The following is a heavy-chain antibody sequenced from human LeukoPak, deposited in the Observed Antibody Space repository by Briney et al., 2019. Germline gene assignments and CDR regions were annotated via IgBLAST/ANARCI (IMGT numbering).Heavy chain of an antibody. D-gene: IGHD4-17*01. V-gene: IGHV4-59*12. CDR2: IYYSGST. Sequence: SETLSLTCTVSGGSISSYYWSWIRQPPGKGLEWIGYIYYSGSTNYNPSLKSRVTMSVDTSKNQFSLKLSSVTAAHTAVYYCARVAVTVRRSYMDVWGKGTTVTVSS. CDR1: GGSISSYY. CDR3: ARVAVTVRRSYMDV. J-gene: IGHJ6*03.